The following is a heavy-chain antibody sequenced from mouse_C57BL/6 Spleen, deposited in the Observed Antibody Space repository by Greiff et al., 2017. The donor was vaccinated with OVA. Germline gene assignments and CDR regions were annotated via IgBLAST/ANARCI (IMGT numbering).Heavy chain of an antibody. CDR2: ISNLAYSI. J-gene: IGHJ4*01. CDR1: GFTFSDYG. D-gene: IGHD1-1*01. V-gene: IGHV5-15*01. CDR3: ARHAIYYDGSSYDYYAMDY. Sequence: EVNVVESGGGLVQPGGSLKLSCAASGFTFSDYGMAWVRQAPRKGPEWVAFISNLAYSIYYADTVTGRFTISRENAKNTLYLEMSSLRSEDTAMYYCARHAIYYDGSSYDYYAMDYWGQGTSVTVSS.